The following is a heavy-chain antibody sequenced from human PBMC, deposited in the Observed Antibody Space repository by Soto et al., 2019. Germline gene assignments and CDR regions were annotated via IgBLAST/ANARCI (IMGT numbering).Heavy chain of an antibody. J-gene: IGHJ4*02. D-gene: IGHD1-20*01. CDR1: GASISSYY. V-gene: IGHV4-4*07. Sequence: SETLSLTCTVSGASISSYYWSWIRQPAGKGLEWIGRIYTNMNTNYNPSLKSRVTMSVDTSKNQFSLRLRSVTAADTAVYYCAREQYNWKLWGQGTLVTVSS. CDR3: AREQYNWKL. CDR2: IYTNMNT.